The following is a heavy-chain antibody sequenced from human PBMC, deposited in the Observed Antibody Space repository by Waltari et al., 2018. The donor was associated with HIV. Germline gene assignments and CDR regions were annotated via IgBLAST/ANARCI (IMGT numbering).Heavy chain of an antibody. CDR1: GDSVSSGSYY. D-gene: IGHD2-21*01. J-gene: IGHJ5*02. V-gene: IGHV4-61*03. CDR3: ARIVASAGLRFDR. Sequence: QVQLQESGPGLVTPSETLSPTCSVSGDSVSSGSYYWSWMRQPPGKGLEWIGNIDYTGRANYNPSLKTRVTISVDTSKNHFSLKLTSVTAGDTAIYYCARIVASAGLRFDRWGQGSLVTVSS. CDR2: IDYTGRA.